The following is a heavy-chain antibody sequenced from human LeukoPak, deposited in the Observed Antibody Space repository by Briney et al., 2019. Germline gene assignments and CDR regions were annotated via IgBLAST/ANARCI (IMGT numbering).Heavy chain of an antibody. J-gene: IGHJ4*02. V-gene: IGHV3-20*04. CDR3: ARGKIPSPYFYFDY. D-gene: IGHD3-10*01. CDR2: INWNGGST. CDR1: GFTFDDYG. Sequence: GGSLRLSCAASGFTFDDYGMSWVRQAPGKGLEWVSGINWNGGSTGYADSVKGRFTISRDNAKNSLYLQMNSLRAEDTALYYCARGKIPSPYFYFDYWGQGTPVTVSS.